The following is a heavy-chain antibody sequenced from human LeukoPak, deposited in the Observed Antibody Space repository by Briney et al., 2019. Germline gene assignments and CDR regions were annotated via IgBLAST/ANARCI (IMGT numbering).Heavy chain of an antibody. D-gene: IGHD3-10*01. J-gene: IGHJ6*03. Sequence: GASVKVSCKASADTFTSYYIHWVRQAPGQGLEWMGWINPNSGGTKYAQKFQGRVTMTRDTSISTAYMELSRLRSDDTAVYYCAREPYDSGSFRTDYYYMDVWGKGTTVTISS. CDR3: AREPYDSGSFRTDYYYMDV. CDR2: INPNSGGT. CDR1: ADTFTSYY. V-gene: IGHV1-2*02.